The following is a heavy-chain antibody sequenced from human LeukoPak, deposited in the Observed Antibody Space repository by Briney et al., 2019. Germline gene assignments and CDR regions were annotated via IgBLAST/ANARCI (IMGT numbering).Heavy chain of an antibody. Sequence: GRSLRLSCAASGLTFSSYAMHWVRQAPGKGLEWVAVISYDGSNKYYADSVKGRFTISRDNSKNTLYLQMNSLRAEDTAVYYCARDNWGLHYFDYWGQGTLVTVSS. V-gene: IGHV3-30-3*01. CDR3: ARDNWGLHYFDY. J-gene: IGHJ4*02. CDR2: ISYDGSNK. CDR1: GLTFSSYA. D-gene: IGHD7-27*01.